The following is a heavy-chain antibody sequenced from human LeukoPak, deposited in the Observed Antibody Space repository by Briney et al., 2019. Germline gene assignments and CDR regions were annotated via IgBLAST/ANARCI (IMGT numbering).Heavy chain of an antibody. CDR2: KSNDGWNK. CDR1: GFTFSNYA. Sequence: RGSLRLSCAASGFTFSNYAMSWVRQAPGKGLEWVAVKSNDGWNKYYADSVKGRFTISRDNSKNTLYLQMNSLRPEDTAVYYCARTSLTFDYWGQGTLVTVSS. V-gene: IGHV3-30*04. CDR3: ARTSLTFDY. J-gene: IGHJ4*02.